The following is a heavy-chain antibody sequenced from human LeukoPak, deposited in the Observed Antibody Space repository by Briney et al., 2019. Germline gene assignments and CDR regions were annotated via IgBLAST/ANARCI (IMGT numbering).Heavy chain of an antibody. CDR1: GGSFSGYY. V-gene: IGHV4-34*01. CDR3: ARYSSGWYQESNTYYFDY. J-gene: IGHJ4*02. Sequence: SETLSLTCAVYGGSFSGYYWSWIRQPPGRGLEWIGEVKHSGSTNYNPSLKSRVTISVDTSKNQFSLKLSSVTAADTAVYYCARYSSGWYQESNTYYFDYWGQGTLVTVSS. CDR2: VKHSGST. D-gene: IGHD6-19*01.